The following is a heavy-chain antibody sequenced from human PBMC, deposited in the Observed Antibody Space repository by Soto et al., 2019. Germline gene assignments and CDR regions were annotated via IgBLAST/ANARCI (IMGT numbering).Heavy chain of an antibody. CDR1: GGTFSTYT. V-gene: IGHV1-69*02. D-gene: IGHD2-21*01. J-gene: IGHJ4*02. CDR3: ARGATAGDSAVHY. Sequence: QVQLVQSGAEVKKPGSSVKVSCKTSGGTFSTYTLSWVRQAPGQGLEWMGRIIPVLDKADYAQRFQGRLTITADRSTRTANMELSSLSSEDTAIYYCARGATAGDSAVHYWGQGTLVSVSS. CDR2: IIPVLDKA.